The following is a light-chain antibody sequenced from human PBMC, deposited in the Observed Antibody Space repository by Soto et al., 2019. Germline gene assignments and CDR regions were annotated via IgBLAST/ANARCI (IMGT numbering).Light chain of an antibody. Sequence: EMVLTQSPATLSLSPGERATLSCRASQSVSSNLAWYQQKPGQSPRLLIYGASTRATGIPARFSGSGSGTDFTLTISSLEPEDFAVYYCHQRKSWPRTFGQGTKVDIK. V-gene: IGKV3-11*01. CDR1: QSVSSN. CDR3: HQRKSWPRT. J-gene: IGKJ1*01. CDR2: GAS.